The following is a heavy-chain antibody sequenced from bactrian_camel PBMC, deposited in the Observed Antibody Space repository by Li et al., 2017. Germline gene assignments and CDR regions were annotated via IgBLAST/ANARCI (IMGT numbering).Heavy chain of an antibody. Sequence: QVQLVESGGGSAQAGGSLRLSCAASGYTVSPYCMAWFRQAPGKAREGVAGVDGGGITAYKDSVKGRFAISRDDAKNSLYMQLNNLKTEDTAMYFCAARVVRSGGSWNDQAEFVYWGQGTQVTVS. J-gene: IGHJ6*01. CDR3: AARVVRSGGSWNDQAEFVY. CDR1: GYTVSPYC. D-gene: IGHD2*01. V-gene: IGHV3S6*01. CDR2: VDGGGIT.